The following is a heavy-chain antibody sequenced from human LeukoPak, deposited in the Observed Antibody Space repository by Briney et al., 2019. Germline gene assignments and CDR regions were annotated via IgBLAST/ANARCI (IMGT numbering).Heavy chain of an antibody. Sequence: ASVKVSCKASGYAFTSYLIHWVRQAPGQRLEWMGWINVGNDNTKYSQNFQGRVTITRDTSASTAYMELSSLRSEDTAVYYCARDSIWGSGTYGFDYWGQGALVTVSS. CDR2: INVGNDNT. V-gene: IGHV1-3*01. D-gene: IGHD1-26*01. J-gene: IGHJ4*02. CDR3: ARDSIWGSGTYGFDY. CDR1: GYAFTSYL.